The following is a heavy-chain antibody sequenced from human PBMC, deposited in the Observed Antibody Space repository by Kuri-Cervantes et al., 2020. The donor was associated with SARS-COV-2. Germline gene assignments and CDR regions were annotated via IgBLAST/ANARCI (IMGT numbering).Heavy chain of an antibody. J-gene: IGHJ6*02. CDR1: GFTFSSYG. CDR2: IWYDGSNK. Sequence: GGSLRLSCAGSGFTFSSYGMHWVRQAPGKGLEWVAVIWYDGSNKYYADSVRGRFTISRDNSKNTLYLQMNSLRAEDTAVYYCARELVGATNYYGMDVWGQGTTVTVSS. D-gene: IGHD1-26*01. V-gene: IGHV3-33*01. CDR3: ARELVGATNYYGMDV.